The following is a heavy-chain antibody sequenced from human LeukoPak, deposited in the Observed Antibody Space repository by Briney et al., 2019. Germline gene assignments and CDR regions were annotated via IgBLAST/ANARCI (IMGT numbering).Heavy chain of an antibody. V-gene: IGHV3-33*01. CDR1: GFTFSSYG. CDR3: ARPMYYDILTGYYYYYYYGMDV. D-gene: IGHD3-9*01. CDR2: IWYDGSNK. Sequence: PGGSLRLSCAASGFTFSSYGMHWVRQAPGKGLEWVAVIWYDGSNKYYADSVKGRFTISRDNSKNTLYLQMNSLRAEDTAVYYCARPMYYDILTGYYYYYYYGMDVWGLGTTVTVSS. J-gene: IGHJ6*02.